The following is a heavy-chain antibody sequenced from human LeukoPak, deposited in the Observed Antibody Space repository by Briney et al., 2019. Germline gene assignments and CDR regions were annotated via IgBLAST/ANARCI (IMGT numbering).Heavy chain of an antibody. Sequence: PSETLSLTCTVSGYSISSGYYWGWIRQPPGKGLEWIGSIYHSGSTYYNPSLKSRVTISVDTSKNQFSLKLSSVTAADTAVYYCARDPGIYGSGSYFHYMDVWGKGTTVTVSS. J-gene: IGHJ6*03. V-gene: IGHV4-38-2*02. CDR1: GYSISSGYY. CDR2: IYHSGST. D-gene: IGHD3-10*01. CDR3: ARDPGIYGSGSYFHYMDV.